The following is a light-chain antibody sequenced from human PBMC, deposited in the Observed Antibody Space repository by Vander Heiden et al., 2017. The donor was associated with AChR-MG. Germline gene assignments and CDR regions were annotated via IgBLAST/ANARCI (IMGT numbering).Light chain of an antibody. J-gene: IGLJ1*01. Sequence: SYELTQPPPRSVSPGQTASITCSGDKLEDKYACWYQQKPGQSPVLVIYQDSKRPAGIPERFSGSNSGNTATLTIGGTQAMDEADYYCQAWDSSHYVFGTGTKVTVL. CDR3: QAWDSSHYV. V-gene: IGLV3-1*01. CDR2: QDS. CDR1: KLEDKY.